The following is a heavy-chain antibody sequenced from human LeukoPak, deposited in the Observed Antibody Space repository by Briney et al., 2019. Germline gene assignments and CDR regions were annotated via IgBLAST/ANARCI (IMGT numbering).Heavy chain of an antibody. CDR2: IDYSGRP. CDR3: ARGITVFGVVATTYFDY. J-gene: IGHJ4*02. CDR1: SGSISSGPYY. Sequence: PSETLSLTCTVSSGSISSGPYYWNWLRQHPGKGLEWIGHIDYSGRPYYTPSLRRRVTISGDTSNNQFSLKLTSVTAADSALYFCARGITVFGVVATTYFDYWGQGILVTVSS. V-gene: IGHV4-31*03. D-gene: IGHD3-3*01.